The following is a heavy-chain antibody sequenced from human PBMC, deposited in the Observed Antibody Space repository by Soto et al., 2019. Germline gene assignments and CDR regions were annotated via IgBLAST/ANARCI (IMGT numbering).Heavy chain of an antibody. J-gene: IGHJ4*02. Sequence: DVQLLESGGGLVQPGGSLRLSCTASGFTFSNYAMSWVRQAPGKGLEWVSSMSGSGGSTYYADSVKGRFTISRDNSKKTLDLHMSSLRAEDTAVYYCAKEHNYDFWSGYRYFDSWGQGSLVTVSS. CDR1: GFTFSNYA. CDR2: MSGSGGST. V-gene: IGHV3-23*01. D-gene: IGHD3-3*01. CDR3: AKEHNYDFWSGYRYFDS.